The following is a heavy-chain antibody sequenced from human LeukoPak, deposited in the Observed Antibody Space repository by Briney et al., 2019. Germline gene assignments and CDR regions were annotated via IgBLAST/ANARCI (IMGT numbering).Heavy chain of an antibody. J-gene: IGHJ4*02. V-gene: IGHV4-59*01. Sequence: SETLSLTCTVSGGSLSNYYWSWIRQPPGKALEWIGYMYYTGDTNYNPSLKCRVTISVDTSKNQFSLKLSSVTAADTAVYYCACSHPLGSNNDYYTPFDYWGEGSLVTVS. CDR1: GGSLSNYY. CDR3: ACSHPLGSNNDYYTPFDY. D-gene: IGHD3-3*01. CDR2: MYYTGDT.